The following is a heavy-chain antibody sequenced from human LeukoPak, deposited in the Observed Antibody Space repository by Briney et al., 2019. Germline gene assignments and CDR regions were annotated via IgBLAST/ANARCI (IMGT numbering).Heavy chain of an antibody. D-gene: IGHD2-21*02. CDR2: IHYGGTT. Sequence: PSETLSFTCTVSGGSIGSGYYWAWIRQPPGKGLEWIGSIHYGGTTHYNPSLQSRVTISADTSKNQFALDLRSVTAADTAVYYCTRDIGDFVSDFWGQGTLVTVSS. CDR3: TRDIGDFVSDF. CDR1: GGSIGSGYY. V-gene: IGHV4-39*02. J-gene: IGHJ4*02.